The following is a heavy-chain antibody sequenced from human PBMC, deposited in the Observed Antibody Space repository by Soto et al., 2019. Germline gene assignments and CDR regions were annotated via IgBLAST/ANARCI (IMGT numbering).Heavy chain of an antibody. CDR3: ARGSGSYYFVFRPGFRDV. D-gene: IGHD1-26*01. CDR1: GYTFTSYD. Sequence: ASVKVSCKASGYTFTSYDINWVRQATGQGLEWMGWMNPNSGNTGYAQKFQGRVTMTRNTSISTAYMELSSLRSEDTAVYYCARGSGSYYFVFRPGFRDVRAQGTTVTVS. J-gene: IGHJ6*02. V-gene: IGHV1-8*01. CDR2: MNPNSGNT.